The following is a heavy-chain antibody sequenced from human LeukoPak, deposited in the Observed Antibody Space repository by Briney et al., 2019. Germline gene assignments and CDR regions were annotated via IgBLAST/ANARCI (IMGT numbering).Heavy chain of an antibody. J-gene: IGHJ4*02. CDR2: ISSSSSTI. V-gene: IGHV3-48*02. D-gene: IGHD1-26*01. CDR1: GFTFSSYS. Sequence: GGSLRLSCAASGFTFSSYSMNWVRQAPGKGLEWVSYISSSSSTIYYADSVKGRFTISRDNAKNSLYLQMNSLRDEDTAVYYCARDLFAYSGSGDFDYWGQGTLVTVSS. CDR3: ARDLFAYSGSGDFDY.